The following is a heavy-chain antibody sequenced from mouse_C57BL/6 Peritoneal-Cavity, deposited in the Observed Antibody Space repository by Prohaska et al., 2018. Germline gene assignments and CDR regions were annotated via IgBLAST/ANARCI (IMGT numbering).Heavy chain of an antibody. Sequence: QAYLQQSGAELVRPGSSVKMSCKASGYTFTSYTMHWVKQTPRQRLEWIGAIYPGNGDTSYNKKFKGKATLTVDKSSSTAYMQLSSLTSEDSAVYFCARGEWFAYWGQGTLVTVSA. CDR2: IYPGNGDT. J-gene: IGHJ3*01. CDR3: ARGEWFAY. CDR1: GYTFTSYT. V-gene: IGHV1-12*01.